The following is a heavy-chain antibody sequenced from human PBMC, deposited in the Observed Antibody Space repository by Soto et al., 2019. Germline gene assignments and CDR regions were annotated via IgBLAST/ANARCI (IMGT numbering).Heavy chain of an antibody. CDR2: INADSGNT. V-gene: IGHV1-18*01. J-gene: IGHJ6*02. D-gene: IGHD6-13*01. CDR3: ARCRGSSWYYGMAV. Sequence: ASVKVSCKASGYTFTSYGISWVRQAPGQGLEWMGWINADSGNTKYSQKFQGRVTMTGDTSARTTYMELSSLRSEDTAVYYCARCRGSSWYYGMAVWGQGTTVTVSS. CDR1: GYTFTSYG.